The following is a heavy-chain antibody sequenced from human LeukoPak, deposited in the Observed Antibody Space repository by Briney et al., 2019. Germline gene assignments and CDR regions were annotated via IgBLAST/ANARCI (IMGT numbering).Heavy chain of an antibody. J-gene: IGHJ4*02. CDR3: VTAGLDY. V-gene: IGHV3-30*02. CDR2: VRSDGNEK. D-gene: IGHD2-21*02. Sequence: GGSLRLSCAASGFTFSSYWMHWVRQAPGKGLEWVTFVRSDGNEKYYADSVKGRFTISRDNSKNTLYLQMTSLRVEDTAIYYCVTAGLDYWGQGSLVTVSS. CDR1: GFTFSSYW.